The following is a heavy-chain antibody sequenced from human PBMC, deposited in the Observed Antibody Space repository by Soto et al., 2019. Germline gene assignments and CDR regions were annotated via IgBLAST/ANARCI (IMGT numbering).Heavy chain of an antibody. CDR3: AGRNWNYDYYYGMDV. D-gene: IGHD1-20*01. Sequence: QVQLVESGGGVVQPGRSLRLSCAASGFTFSTYGMHWVRQAPGKGLEWVAVIWYDGSNKYYADSVKGRFTISRDNSKNTLYLQMNSLRAEDRAVYYCAGRNWNYDYYYGMDVWGQGTTVTVSS. V-gene: IGHV3-33*01. CDR2: IWYDGSNK. J-gene: IGHJ6*02. CDR1: GFTFSTYG.